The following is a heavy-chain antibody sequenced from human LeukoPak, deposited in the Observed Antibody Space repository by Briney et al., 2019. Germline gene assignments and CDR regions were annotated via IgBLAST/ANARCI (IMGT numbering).Heavy chain of an antibody. J-gene: IGHJ2*01. Sequence: PSETLSLTCTVSGGSISSYYWSWIRQAPEKGLEWIGYIYYNGITNYNPSLKSRVTISVDTSKNQFSLRLSSVTAADTAVYYCARVRGVVTAINSYWYFDLWGRGTLVTVSS. CDR2: IYYNGIT. D-gene: IGHD2-21*02. CDR1: GGSISSYY. CDR3: ARVRGVVTAINSYWYFDL. V-gene: IGHV4-59*12.